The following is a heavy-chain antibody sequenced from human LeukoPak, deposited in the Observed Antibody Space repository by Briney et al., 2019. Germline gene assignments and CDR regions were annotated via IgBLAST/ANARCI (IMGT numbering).Heavy chain of an antibody. J-gene: IGHJ4*02. CDR3: AKVRLQLYYFDY. V-gene: IGHV3-23*01. Sequence: GGSLRLSCAASGFTFSSYAMSWVRQAPGKGLEWVSAISGSGGSTYYADSVKGRFTISRDNSKSTLYLQMNSLRAEDTAVYYCAKVRLQLYYFDYWGQGTLVTVSS. D-gene: IGHD5-24*01. CDR2: ISGSGGST. CDR1: GFTFSSYA.